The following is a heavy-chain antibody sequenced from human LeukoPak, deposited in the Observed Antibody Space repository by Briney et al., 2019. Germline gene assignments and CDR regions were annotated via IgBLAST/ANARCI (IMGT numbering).Heavy chain of an antibody. CDR2: ISSSSSSTI. J-gene: IGHJ4*02. Sequence: GGSLRLSCAASGFTFSSYSMNWVRQAPGKGLEWVSYISSSSSSTIYYADSVKGRFTISRDNAKNSLYLQMNSLRAEDTAVYYCARDGELEYYDSSGYYPLPLAYWGQGTLVTVSS. V-gene: IGHV3-48*01. CDR3: ARDGELEYYDSSGYYPLPLAY. D-gene: IGHD3-22*01. CDR1: GFTFSSYS.